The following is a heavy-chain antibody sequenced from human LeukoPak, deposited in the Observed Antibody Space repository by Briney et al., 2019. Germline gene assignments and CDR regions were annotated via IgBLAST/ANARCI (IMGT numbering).Heavy chain of an antibody. CDR3: ARDGSARVFDY. CDR1: GFTFRSYW. J-gene: IGHJ4*02. CDR2: INWNGGST. D-gene: IGHD6-25*01. Sequence: GGSLRLSCVDSGFTFRSYWMSWVRQAPGKGLEWVSGINWNGGSTGYADSVKGRFTISRDNAKNSLYLQMNSLRAEDTALYYCARDGSARVFDYWGQGTLVTVSS. V-gene: IGHV3-20*04.